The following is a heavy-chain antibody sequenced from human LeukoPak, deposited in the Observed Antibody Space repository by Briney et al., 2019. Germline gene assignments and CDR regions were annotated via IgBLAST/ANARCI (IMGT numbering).Heavy chain of an antibody. V-gene: IGHV1-18*01. Sequence: GASVKVSCRASGYTFTSYGISWVRQAPGQGLEWMGWISAYNGNTNYAQKLQGRVTMTTDTSTSTAYMELRSLRSDDTAVYYCARGGYYDSSGYYSGGDYWGQGTLVTVSS. J-gene: IGHJ4*02. CDR3: ARGGYYDSSGYYSGGDY. CDR1: GYTFTSYG. D-gene: IGHD3-22*01. CDR2: ISAYNGNT.